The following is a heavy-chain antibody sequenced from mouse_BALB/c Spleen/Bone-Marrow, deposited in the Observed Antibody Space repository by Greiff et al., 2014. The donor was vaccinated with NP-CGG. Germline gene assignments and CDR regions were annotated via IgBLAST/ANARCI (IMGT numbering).Heavy chain of an antibody. CDR2: IWAGGST. Sequence: QVQLQQSGPGLVAPSQSLSITCTVSGFSLTSYSVYWVRQPPGKGLEWLGVIWAGGSTNYNSALMSRLSISKDNSKSQVFFKMNXLQTDDTAMYYCARAFDYWGQGTTLTVSS. V-gene: IGHV2-9*02. CDR3: ARAFDY. CDR1: GFSLTSYS. J-gene: IGHJ2*01.